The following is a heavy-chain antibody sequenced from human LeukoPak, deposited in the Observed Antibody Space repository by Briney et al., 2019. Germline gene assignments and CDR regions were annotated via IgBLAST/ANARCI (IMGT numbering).Heavy chain of an antibody. D-gene: IGHD3-10*01. CDR2: INAGNGNT. V-gene: IGHV1-3*01. Sequence: ASVKVSCKASGYTFTSYAMHWVRQAPGQRLEWMGWINAGNGNTKYSQKFQGRVTITRDTSASTAYMELSSLRSEDTAVYSCARATRVSYGMDVWGKGTTVTVSS. CDR1: GYTFTSYA. J-gene: IGHJ6*04. CDR3: ARATRVSYGMDV.